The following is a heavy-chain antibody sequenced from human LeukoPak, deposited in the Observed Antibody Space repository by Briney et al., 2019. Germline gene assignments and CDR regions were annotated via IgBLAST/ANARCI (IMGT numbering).Heavy chain of an antibody. CDR1: GFTFSSYG. CDR3: AKDSEPDYGDYGYFDD. Sequence: GRSLRLSCAASGFTFSSYGMHWVRQAPGKGLEWVAVISYDGSNKYYADSVKGRFTISRDNSKNTLYLQMNSLRAEDTAVYYCAKDSEPDYGDYGYFDDWGQGTLVTVSS. CDR2: ISYDGSNK. J-gene: IGHJ4*02. V-gene: IGHV3-30*18. D-gene: IGHD4-17*01.